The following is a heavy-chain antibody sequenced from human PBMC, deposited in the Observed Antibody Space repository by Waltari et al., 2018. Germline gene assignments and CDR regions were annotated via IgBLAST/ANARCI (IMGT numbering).Heavy chain of an antibody. CDR2: ISGSGGST. CDR3: AKRDLRRGQQLYAFDI. J-gene: IGHJ3*02. CDR1: GFTFSSYA. D-gene: IGHD6-13*01. Sequence: EVQLVESGGGLVQPGGSLRLSCAASGFTFSSYAMSWVRQAPGKGLEWVSAISGSGGSTYYADSVKGRFTISRDNSKNTLYLQMNSLRAEDTAAYYCAKRDLRRGQQLYAFDIWGQGTMVTVSS. V-gene: IGHV3-23*04.